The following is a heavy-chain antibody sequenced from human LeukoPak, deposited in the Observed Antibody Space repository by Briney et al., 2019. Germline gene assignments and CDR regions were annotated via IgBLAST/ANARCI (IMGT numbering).Heavy chain of an antibody. CDR2: INTNTGNP. CDR3: ARAAYCSGGTCYNWFDP. V-gene: IGHV7-4-1*02. CDR1: GYTFTTYG. D-gene: IGHD2-15*01. J-gene: IGHJ5*02. Sequence: ASVKVSCKASGYTFTTYGINWVRQAPGQSLEWMGWINTNTGNPMYAQGFTGRFVFSLDTSVSTAYLQISSLKADDTAVYYCARAAYCSGGTCYNWFDPWGQGTLVTVSS.